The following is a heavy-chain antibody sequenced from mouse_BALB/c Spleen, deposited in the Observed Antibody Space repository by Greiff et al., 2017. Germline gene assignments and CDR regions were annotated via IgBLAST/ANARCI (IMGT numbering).Heavy chain of an antibody. D-gene: IGHD1-1*01. CDR2: ILPGSGST. J-gene: IGHJ2*01. Sequence: VQLQQSGAELMKPGASVKISCKATGYTFSSYWIEWVKQRPGHGLEWIGEILPGSGSTNYNEKFKGKATFTADTSSNTAYMQISSLTSEDSAVYFCAREVYYGSSPFDYWGQGTTLTGSS. CDR3: AREVYYGSSPFDY. CDR1: GYTFSSYW. V-gene: IGHV1-9*01.